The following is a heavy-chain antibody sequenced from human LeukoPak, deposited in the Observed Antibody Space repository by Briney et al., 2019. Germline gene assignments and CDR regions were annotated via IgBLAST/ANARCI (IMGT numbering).Heavy chain of an antibody. CDR3: ARDLFRVDTAMVDY. CDR2: IIPIFGTA. CDR1: GGTFSSYA. D-gene: IGHD5-18*01. Sequence: SVKVSCKASGGTFSSYAISWVRQAPGQGLEWMGRIIPIFGTANYAQKFQGRVTITTDESTSTAYMELSSLRSDDTAVYYCARDLFRVDTAMVDYWGQGALVTVSS. J-gene: IGHJ4*02. V-gene: IGHV1-69*05.